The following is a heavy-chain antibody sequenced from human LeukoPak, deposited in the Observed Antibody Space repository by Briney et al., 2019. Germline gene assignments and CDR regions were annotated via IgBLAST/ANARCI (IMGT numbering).Heavy chain of an antibody. D-gene: IGHD3-22*01. CDR3: AKDRFYDSSGWTFDY. J-gene: IGHJ4*02. V-gene: IGHV3-30*04. CDR2: ISYDGSNK. Sequence: GGSLRLSCAASGFTFSSYAMHWVRQAPGKGLEWVAVISYDGSNKYYADSVKGRFTISRDNSKNTLYLQMNSLRAEDTAVYYCAKDRFYDSSGWTFDYWGQGTLVTVSS. CDR1: GFTFSSYA.